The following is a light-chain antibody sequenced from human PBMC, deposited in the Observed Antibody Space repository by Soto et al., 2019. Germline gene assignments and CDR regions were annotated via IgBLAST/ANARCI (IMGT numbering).Light chain of an antibody. CDR3: SSYAGTHIV. V-gene: IGLV2-8*01. J-gene: IGLJ1*01. CDR2: DVS. Sequence: QSALTQPPSASGSPGQSVAISCTGTSSDVGGYNYVSWYQQHPGKAPKLMIYDVSKRPSGVPDRFSGSKSGNMASLTVSGLQAEDEADYYCSSYAGTHIVFGTGTKVTVL. CDR1: SSDVGGYNY.